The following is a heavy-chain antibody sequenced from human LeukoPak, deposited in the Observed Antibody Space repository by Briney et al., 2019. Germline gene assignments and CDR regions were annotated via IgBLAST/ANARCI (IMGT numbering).Heavy chain of an antibody. D-gene: IGHD6-19*01. J-gene: IGHJ4*02. CDR1: GFTFSSYG. CDR2: IRYDGSNK. CDR3: AKDLGSGWYGANPLGY. V-gene: IGHV3-30*02. Sequence: GGSLRLSCAASGFTFSSYGMHWVRQAPGKGLEWVAFIRYDGSNKYYADSVKGRFTISRDNSKNTLYLQMNSLRAEDTAVYYCAKDLGSGWYGANPLGYWGQGTLVTVSS.